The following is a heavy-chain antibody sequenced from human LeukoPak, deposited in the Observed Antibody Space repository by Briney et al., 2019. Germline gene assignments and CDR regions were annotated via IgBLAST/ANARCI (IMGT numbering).Heavy chain of an antibody. J-gene: IGHJ4*02. CDR1: GGSFSAHY. Sequence: SETLSLTCAVYGGSFSAHYWNWIRQPPGKGLEWIGEINHSGSTNYNPSLKSRVTISVDMSKNQFSLRLSSVTAADTAVYYCARVTVGALDYWGQGTLVTVSS. CDR3: ARVTVGALDY. CDR2: INHSGST. D-gene: IGHD1-26*01. V-gene: IGHV4-34*01.